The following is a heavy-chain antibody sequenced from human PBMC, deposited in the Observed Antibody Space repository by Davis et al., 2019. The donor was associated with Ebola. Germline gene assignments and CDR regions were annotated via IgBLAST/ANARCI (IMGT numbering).Heavy chain of an antibody. CDR2: IYTSGST. Sequence: PSETLSLTCTVSGGSISSYYWSWIRQPAGKGLEWIGRIYTSGSTNYNPSLKSRVTISVDTSKNQFSLKLSSVTAADTAVYYCARAALGYCSGGSCGPTYYYMDVWGKGTTVTVSS. J-gene: IGHJ6*03. V-gene: IGHV4-4*07. D-gene: IGHD2-15*01. CDR1: GGSISSYY. CDR3: ARAALGYCSGGSCGPTYYYMDV.